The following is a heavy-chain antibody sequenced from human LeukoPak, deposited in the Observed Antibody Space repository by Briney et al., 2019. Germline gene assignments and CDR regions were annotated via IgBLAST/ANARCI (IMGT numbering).Heavy chain of an antibody. D-gene: IGHD3-16*02. CDR2: ISGSGGST. CDR3: AKGADTITVGGVIAFDY. V-gene: IGHV3-23*01. Sequence: PGGSLRLSCAASGFTFSSYAKSWVRQAPGKGLEWVSAISGSGGSTYYADSVKGRFTISRDNSKNPLYLQINSLRAEETAVYYCAKGADTITVGGVIAFDYWGQGTLVTVSS. CDR1: GFTFSSYA. J-gene: IGHJ4*02.